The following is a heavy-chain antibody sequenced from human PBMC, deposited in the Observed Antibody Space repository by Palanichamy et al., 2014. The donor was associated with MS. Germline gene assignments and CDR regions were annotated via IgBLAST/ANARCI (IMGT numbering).Heavy chain of an antibody. V-gene: IGHV1-18*04. CDR3: ARNPFSIDSGSYSGFDY. CDR2: ISAYNGNT. J-gene: IGHJ4*02. Sequence: QVQLVQSGAEVKKPGASVKVSCKASGYTFTSYGISWVRQAPGQGLEWMGWISAYNGNTNYAQKLQGRVTMTTDTSTSTAYMELRSLRSDDTAVYYCARNPFSIDSGSYSGFDYWGQGTLVTVSS. D-gene: IGHD1-26*01. CDR1: GYTFTSYG.